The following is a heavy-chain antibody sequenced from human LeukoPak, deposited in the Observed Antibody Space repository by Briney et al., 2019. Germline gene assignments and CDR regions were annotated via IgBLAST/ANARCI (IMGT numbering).Heavy chain of an antibody. Sequence: GGSLRLSCAASGFTFSTYAMSWVRQAPGKGREWVSVSSAGVGRTYYADSVRGRFTISRDDYKKTLYLQMNSLRAEDPAVYYCAKDLMPYYDILTGPDYWGQGTLVTVSS. D-gene: IGHD3-9*01. V-gene: IGHV3-23*01. CDR1: GFTFSTYA. J-gene: IGHJ4*02. CDR3: AKDLMPYYDILTGPDY. CDR2: SSAGVGRT.